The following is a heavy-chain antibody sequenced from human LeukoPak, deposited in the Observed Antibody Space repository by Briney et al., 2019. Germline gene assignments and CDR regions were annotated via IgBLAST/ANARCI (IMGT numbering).Heavy chain of an antibody. CDR2: IYYSGST. Sequence: PSQTLSLTCSVSDDSIRSGDYYWSWIRQPPGKGLEWIGYIYYSGSTNYSPSLKSRVIISIDTSKNQFSLRLNSVTAADTAVYYCVRGVWYGELPPDYWGQGTLVTVPS. D-gene: IGHD3-10*01. J-gene: IGHJ4*02. CDR1: DDSIRSGDYY. V-gene: IGHV4-30-4*01. CDR3: VRGVWYGELPPDY.